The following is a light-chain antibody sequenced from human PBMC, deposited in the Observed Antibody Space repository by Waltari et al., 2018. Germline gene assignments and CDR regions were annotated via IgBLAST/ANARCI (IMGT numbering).Light chain of an antibody. V-gene: IGLV2-23*01. CDR1: KNDIGTYNF. CDR3: CSYAGGSRVI. CDR2: EAT. Sequence: QSALTQPASLSGSPGQSITISCAGTKNDIGTYNFVSWFQQFPDQAPKPIVSEATKRPSGVSYRFSGSKSGNTASLTISGLQAEDEADYYCCSYAGGSRVIFGGGTKLTVL. J-gene: IGLJ2*01.